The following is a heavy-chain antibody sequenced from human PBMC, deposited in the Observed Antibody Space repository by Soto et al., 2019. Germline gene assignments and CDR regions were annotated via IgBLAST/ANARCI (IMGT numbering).Heavy chain of an antibody. V-gene: IGHV3-74*01. Sequence: GGSLRLYCAASGFTFRSYWMHWVRQAPGKGLVWVSRINSDGSSTSYADSGKGRVTISRDNAKNTRYLQMNSLRAEDTDVYYCSRDAARGSSFYDYYSYMDVWGKGTTVTVSS. CDR2: INSDGSST. J-gene: IGHJ6*03. CDR1: GFTFRSYW. CDR3: SRDAARGSSFYDYYSYMDV. D-gene: IGHD1-26*01.